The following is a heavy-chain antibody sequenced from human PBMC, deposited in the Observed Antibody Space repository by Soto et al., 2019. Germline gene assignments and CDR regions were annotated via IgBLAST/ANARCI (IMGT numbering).Heavy chain of an antibody. Sequence: QVQLVESGGGVVQPGRSLRLSCAASGFRFSRSGMHWVRQAPGKGLEWVAVIWNDGGYKYSEDSVKGRFTISRDNSKNTLYLQMNSLRADDTAVYYWARGDWSYGYFDSWGQGTLVSVSS. CDR1: GFRFSRSG. CDR2: IWNDGGYK. V-gene: IGHV3-33*01. D-gene: IGHD2-21*02. CDR3: ARGDWSYGYFDS. J-gene: IGHJ4*02.